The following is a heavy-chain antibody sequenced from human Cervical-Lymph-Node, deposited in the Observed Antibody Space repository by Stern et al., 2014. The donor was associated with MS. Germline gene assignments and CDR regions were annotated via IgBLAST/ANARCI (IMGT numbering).Heavy chain of an antibody. CDR1: GGTFSSYA. Sequence: QMQLVQSGAEVKKPGSSVKVSCKASGGTFSSYAITWVRQAPGRGLEWMGEIIPLFGTTKYAQKFQGRVTIIADVSTTTAYMELSSLRSEDTAVYYCARRDYYDSSGYYGDAFDIWGQGTIVTVSS. V-gene: IGHV1-69*01. J-gene: IGHJ3*02. D-gene: IGHD3-22*01. CDR3: ARRDYYDSSGYYGDAFDI. CDR2: IIPLFGTT.